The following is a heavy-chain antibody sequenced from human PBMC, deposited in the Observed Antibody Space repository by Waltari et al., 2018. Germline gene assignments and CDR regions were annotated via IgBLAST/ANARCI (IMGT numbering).Heavy chain of an antibody. V-gene: IGHV3-74*01. D-gene: IGHD3-16*01. CDR3: AAGGGIDF. J-gene: IGHJ4*02. Sequence: QLEEAGGGLVQPGGSLRLSCVASGFTFSLHWMHWVRQSPGKGLVWVSRIQTDGSNIDYADAVKGRFTISRDNAKNTVYLQMNRLRAEDTAVYYCAAGGGIDFLGQGTLVTVSS. CDR1: GFTFSLHW. CDR2: IQTDGSNI.